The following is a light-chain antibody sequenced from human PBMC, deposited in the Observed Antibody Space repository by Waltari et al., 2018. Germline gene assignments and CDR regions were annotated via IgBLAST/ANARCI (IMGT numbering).Light chain of an antibody. Sequence: QSVLTQPPSASETPGQGVTISCSGGASNIGNNVVNWYQQVPGQAPKLLIYRSDRRPAGVPDRFSGSKSGTSASLAISGLQSEDEADYYCAAWDDSLNGRWVFGGGTKVTVL. V-gene: IGLV1-44*01. CDR2: RSD. CDR3: AAWDDSLNGRWV. J-gene: IGLJ3*02. CDR1: ASNIGNNV.